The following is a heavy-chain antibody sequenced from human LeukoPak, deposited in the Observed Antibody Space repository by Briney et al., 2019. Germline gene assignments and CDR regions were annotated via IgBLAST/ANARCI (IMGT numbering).Heavy chain of an antibody. CDR3: ARGIAVADLDY. CDR1: GFTFSSYW. Sequence: GGSLRLSRAASGFTFSSYWMHWVRQAPGKGLVWVSRINSDGSSTSYADSVKGRFTISRDNAKNTLYLQMNSLRAEDTAVYYCARGIAVADLDYWGQGTLVTVSS. J-gene: IGHJ4*02. CDR2: INSDGSST. D-gene: IGHD6-19*01. V-gene: IGHV3-74*01.